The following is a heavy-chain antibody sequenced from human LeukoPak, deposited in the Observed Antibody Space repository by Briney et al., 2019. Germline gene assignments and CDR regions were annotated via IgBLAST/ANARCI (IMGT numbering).Heavy chain of an antibody. D-gene: IGHD2/OR15-2a*01. CDR2: IRSKANSYAT. J-gene: IGHJ5*02. Sequence: GGSLIHSCAASGFTFSGSAMHWVRQASGKGLEWVGRIRSKANSYATAYAASVKGRFTISRDDSKNTAYLQMNSLKTEDTAVYYCTRQPRGTVDYFNCFHPGGQGTLVTVSS. V-gene: IGHV3-73*01. CDR3: TRQPRGTVDYFNCFHP. CDR1: GFTFSGSA.